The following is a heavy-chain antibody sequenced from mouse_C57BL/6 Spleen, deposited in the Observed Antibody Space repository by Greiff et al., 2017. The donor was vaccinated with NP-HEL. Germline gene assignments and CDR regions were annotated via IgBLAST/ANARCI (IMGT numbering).Heavy chain of an antibody. CDR3: TTGYYGSSSRDYFDY. CDR1: GFNIKDYY. CDR2: LDPEDGDT. V-gene: IGHV14-1*01. D-gene: IGHD1-1*01. J-gene: IGHJ2*01. Sequence: VQLKQSGAELVRPGASVKLSCTASGFNIKDYYMHWVKQTPEQGLEWIGRLDPEDGDTESAPKFQGKATMTADTSSNTAYLQLSSLTSEDTAVYYCTTGYYGSSSRDYFDYWGQGTTLTVSS.